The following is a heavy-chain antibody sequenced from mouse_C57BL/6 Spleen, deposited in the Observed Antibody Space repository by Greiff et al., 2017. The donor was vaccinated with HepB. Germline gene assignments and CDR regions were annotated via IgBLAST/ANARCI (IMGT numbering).Heavy chain of an antibody. J-gene: IGHJ1*03. Sequence: QVQLQQSGAELVKPGASVKISCKASGYAFSSYWMNWVKQRPGKGLEWIGQIYPGDGDTNYNGKFKGKATLTADKSSSTAYMQLSSLTSEDSAVYFCARCELGQWYFDVWGTGTTVTVSS. D-gene: IGHD4-1*01. CDR2: IYPGDGDT. CDR1: GYAFSSYW. CDR3: ARCELGQWYFDV. V-gene: IGHV1-80*01.